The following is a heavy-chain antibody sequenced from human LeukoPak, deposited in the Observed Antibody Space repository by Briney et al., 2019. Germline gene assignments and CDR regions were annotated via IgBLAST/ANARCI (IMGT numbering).Heavy chain of an antibody. Sequence: ASVKVSCKASGYTFTTYYMHWVRQAPGQGLEWMGIVNPSGGSTSYAQNFQGRVTMTRDTSTNTVYMELRSLRSEDTAVYYCARGFQVPAALPSHFDYWGQGTQVTVSS. V-gene: IGHV1-46*01. CDR3: ARGFQVPAALPSHFDY. J-gene: IGHJ4*02. CDR2: VNPSGGST. D-gene: IGHD2-2*01. CDR1: GYTFTTYY.